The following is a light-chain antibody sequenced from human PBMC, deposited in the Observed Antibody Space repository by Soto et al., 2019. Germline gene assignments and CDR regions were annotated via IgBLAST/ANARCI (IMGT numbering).Light chain of an antibody. CDR1: QSVSSRY. CDR2: GAS. Sequence: EILLTQSPCTLSFSPVERSTXXSRXSQSVSSRYLAWYQQKPGQAPRLLIYGASSRATGIPDRFSGSGSGTDFTLTISRLEPEDFAVYHCQQYGSTPSTFGGGTKVHIK. J-gene: IGKJ4*01. V-gene: IGKV3-20*01. CDR3: QQYGSTPST.